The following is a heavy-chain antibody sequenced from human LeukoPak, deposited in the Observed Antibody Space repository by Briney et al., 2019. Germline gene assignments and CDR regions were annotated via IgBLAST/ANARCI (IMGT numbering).Heavy chain of an antibody. CDR3: ALRKSNYFYFGMDV. V-gene: IGHV1-2*02. CDR1: GYTFTGYY. Sequence: ASVKVSCKASGYTFTGYYMHWVRQAPGQGLEWMGWINPNSGGTNYAQKFQGRVTMTRDTSISTAYMELGGLRSDDTAVYYCALRKSNYFYFGMDVWGQGTAVIVSS. CDR2: INPNSGGT. J-gene: IGHJ6*02.